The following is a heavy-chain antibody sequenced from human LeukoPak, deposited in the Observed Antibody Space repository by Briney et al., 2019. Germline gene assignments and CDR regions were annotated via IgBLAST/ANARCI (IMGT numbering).Heavy chain of an antibody. Sequence: VRXAXXKGLXLLANIKQDRAHKSYVHSLKGRFTISRDNPKNSLYLQMNSLRAEDTAVYYCARLGARQLLDYWGQGTLVTVSS. V-gene: IGHV3-7*01. D-gene: IGHD1-1*01. J-gene: IGHJ4*02. CDR3: ARLGARQLLDY. CDR2: IKQDRAHK.